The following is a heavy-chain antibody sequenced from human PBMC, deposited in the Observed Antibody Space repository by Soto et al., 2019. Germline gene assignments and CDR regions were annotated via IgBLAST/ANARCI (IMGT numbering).Heavy chain of an antibody. V-gene: IGHV4-39*01. J-gene: IGHJ4*02. D-gene: IGHD2-15*01. CDR3: ARHTPAISISDH. CDR1: GGSISSSSYY. CDR2: IYYSVST. Sequence: SETLSLTCTVSGGSISSSSYYWGWIRQPPGKGLEWIGSIYYSVSTYYNPSLKSRVTISVDTSKNQFSLKLSSVTAADTAVYYCARHTPAISISDHWGQGTLVTVSS.